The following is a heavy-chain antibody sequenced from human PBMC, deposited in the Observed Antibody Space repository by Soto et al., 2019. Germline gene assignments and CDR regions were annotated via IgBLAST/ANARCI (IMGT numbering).Heavy chain of an antibody. V-gene: IGHV3-30-3*01. Sequence: QVQLVESGGGVVQPGRSLRLSCAASGFTFSSYAMHWVRQVPGKGLEWLAVISFDASSDFYMDSVKGRFTISRDNSNNTLFLQMSSLRAEDTALYFCARDASRRMVRGVTHLNWCDSWGQGTLLIVSS. CDR3: ARDASRRMVRGVTHLNWCDS. D-gene: IGHD3-10*01. J-gene: IGHJ5*01. CDR2: ISFDASSD. CDR1: GFTFSSYA.